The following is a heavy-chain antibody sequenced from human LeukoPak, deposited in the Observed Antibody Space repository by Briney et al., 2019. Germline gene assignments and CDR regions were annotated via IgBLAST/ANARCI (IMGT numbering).Heavy chain of an antibody. V-gene: IGHV3-23*01. Sequence: GGSLRLSCAASGFTFSSYAMSWVRQAPGKGLEWVSAISGSGGSTYYADSVKGRFTISRDNAKNSLYLQMNSLRAEDTAVYYCARDELRFNYMDVWGKGTTVTVSS. CDR3: ARDELRFNYMDV. J-gene: IGHJ6*03. CDR2: ISGSGGST. CDR1: GFTFSSYA. D-gene: IGHD3-3*01.